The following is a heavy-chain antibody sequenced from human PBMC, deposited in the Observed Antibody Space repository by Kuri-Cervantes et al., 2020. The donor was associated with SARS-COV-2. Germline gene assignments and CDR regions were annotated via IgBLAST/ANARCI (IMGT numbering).Heavy chain of an antibody. Sequence: ESLKISCAVSGYSISSGYYWGWIRQSPGKRLEWIGEVNHNGGANYNPSLRSRVTISVDPSKAQFSLNLMYVTAADTAVYYCARLGGYTPGYNWFDPWGQGTQVTVSS. CDR1: GYSISSGYY. V-gene: IGHV4-38-2*01. CDR3: ARLGGYTPGYNWFDP. J-gene: IGHJ5*02. CDR2: VNHNGGA. D-gene: IGHD5-18*01.